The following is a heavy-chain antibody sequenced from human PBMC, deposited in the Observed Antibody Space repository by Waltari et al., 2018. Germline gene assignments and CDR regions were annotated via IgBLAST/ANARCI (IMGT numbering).Heavy chain of an antibody. J-gene: IGHJ3*02. V-gene: IGHV4-34*01. D-gene: IGHD2-15*01. CDR1: GGSFSGYS. Sequence: QVQLQQWGAGLLKPSETLSLTCAVYGGSFSGYSWRWIRQPPGKGLEWIGEINHSGSTNYNPSLKSRVTISVDTSKNQFSLKLSSVTAADTAVYYCARVGVVVALFTVTTSSDAFDIWGQGTMVTVSS. CDR2: INHSGST. CDR3: ARVGVVVALFTVTTSSDAFDI.